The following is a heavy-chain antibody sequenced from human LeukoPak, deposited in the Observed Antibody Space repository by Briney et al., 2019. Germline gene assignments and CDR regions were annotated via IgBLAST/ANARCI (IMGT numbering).Heavy chain of an antibody. CDR1: GLTFSSYA. Sequence: GGSLRLSCAASGLTFSSYAMSWVRQAPGKGLEWVSGISGSGGSTYYADSVKGRFTISRDNSKNTLYQQMNSLRAEDTAVYYCTSYCGSSSCFTYWGQGTLVTVSS. CDR3: TSYCGSSSCFTY. CDR2: ISGSGGST. J-gene: IGHJ4*02. V-gene: IGHV3-23*01. D-gene: IGHD2-2*02.